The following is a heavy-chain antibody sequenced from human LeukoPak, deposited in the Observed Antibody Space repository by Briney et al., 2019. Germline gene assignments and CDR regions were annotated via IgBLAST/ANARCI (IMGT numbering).Heavy chain of an antibody. CDR1: GFIVTDNY. J-gene: IGHJ4*02. CDR3: VRDNYGGILDF. Sequence: GGSLRLSCAASGFIVTDNYMTWVRQAPGKGLEWVSSLYYGGVTFYADSVKGRFTLSRDNSKNTLSLQMNTLRPDDTAVYYCVRDNYGGILDFWGQGTLVTVSS. CDR2: LYYGGVT. D-gene: IGHD2-21*01. V-gene: IGHV3-53*05.